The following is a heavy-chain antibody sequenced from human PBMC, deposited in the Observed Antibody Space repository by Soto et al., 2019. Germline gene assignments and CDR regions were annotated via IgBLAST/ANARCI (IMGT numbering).Heavy chain of an antibody. CDR3: ARDRCSGGSCYSSYYMDV. CDR2: IGTAGDT. D-gene: IGHD2-15*01. Sequence: EVQLVESGGGLVQPGGSLRLSCAASGFTFSSYDMHWVRQATGKGLAWVSAIGTAGDTYYPGSVKGRFTISRENAKNSLYLQMNSLRAGDTAVYYCARDRCSGGSCYSSYYMDVWGKGTTVTVSS. CDR1: GFTFSSYD. J-gene: IGHJ6*03. V-gene: IGHV3-13*01.